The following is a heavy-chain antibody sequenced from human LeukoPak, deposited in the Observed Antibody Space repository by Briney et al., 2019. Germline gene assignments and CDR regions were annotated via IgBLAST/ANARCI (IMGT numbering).Heavy chain of an antibody. CDR2: INPNSAST. J-gene: IGHJ2*01. CDR1: GYTITNYY. CDR3: ARMAAAGTWYFDL. V-gene: IGHV1-46*01. Sequence: WASVKVSCKTSGYTITNYYLHWVRQAPGQGLEWMGIINPNSASTTYAQKFQGRVTMTRDTSTSTVYMELSSLRSEDTAVYYCARMAAAGTWYFDLWGRGTLVTVSS. D-gene: IGHD6-13*01.